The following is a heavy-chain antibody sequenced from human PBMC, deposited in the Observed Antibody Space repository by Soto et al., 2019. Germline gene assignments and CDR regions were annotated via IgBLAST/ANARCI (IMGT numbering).Heavy chain of an antibody. CDR2: IHYSGST. D-gene: IGHD2-2*01. CDR1: GGSISNYY. Sequence: SETLSLTCTVSGGSISNYYWSWIRHPPGKKLEWIGNIHYSGSTNYNPSLKSRVTISGDTSKNQFSLKLYSVTTADTAMYYCARVRGNQLLGWFDPWGQGTLVTVSS. V-gene: IGHV4-59*01. CDR3: ARVRGNQLLGWFDP. J-gene: IGHJ5*02.